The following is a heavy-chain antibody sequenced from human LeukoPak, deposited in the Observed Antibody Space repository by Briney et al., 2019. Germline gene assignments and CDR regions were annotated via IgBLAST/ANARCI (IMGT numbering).Heavy chain of an antibody. J-gene: IGHJ4*02. V-gene: IGHV4-59*01. D-gene: IGHD2-21*01. CDR3: ARGVVSAPQTFDY. CDR1: GESFSGYY. Sequence: SETLSLTCTVSGESFSGYYWTWIRQPPGKGLEWIGYINYSGSTNYNPSLKSRVTISVDTSKNQFSLNLSAVTAAGTAVYYCARGVVSAPQTFDYWGEGTLVTVSS. CDR2: INYSGST.